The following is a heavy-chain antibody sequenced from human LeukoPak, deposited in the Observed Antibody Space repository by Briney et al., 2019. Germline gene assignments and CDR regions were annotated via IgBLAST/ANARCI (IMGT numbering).Heavy chain of an antibody. CDR3: AAAPQSSSSWYDFDY. D-gene: IGHD6-13*01. J-gene: IGHJ4*02. CDR2: IVVGSGNT. Sequence: ASVKVSFKASGFTFTNSAMQWVRQARGQRLEWIGWIVVGSGNTNYAQKFQERVTITRDMSTSTAYMGLSSLRSEDAAVYYCAAAPQSSSSWYDFDYWGQGTLVTVSS. V-gene: IGHV1-58*02. CDR1: GFTFTNSA.